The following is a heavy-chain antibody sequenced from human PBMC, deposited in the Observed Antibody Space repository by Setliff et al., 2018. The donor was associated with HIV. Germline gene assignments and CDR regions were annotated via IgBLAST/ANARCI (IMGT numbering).Heavy chain of an antibody. V-gene: IGHV4-34*01. J-gene: IGHJ4*02. CDR2: INHSGST. D-gene: IGHD3-16*02. CDR1: GGSVSSYY. Sequence: SETLSLTCSVSGGSVSSYYWAWIRQSPGKGLEWIGYINHSGSTNYNPSLKSRVTISVDTSKNQFSLKLSSVTAADTAVYYCASRSDYVWESYRFDYWGQGTLVTVSS. CDR3: ASRSDYVWESYRFDY.